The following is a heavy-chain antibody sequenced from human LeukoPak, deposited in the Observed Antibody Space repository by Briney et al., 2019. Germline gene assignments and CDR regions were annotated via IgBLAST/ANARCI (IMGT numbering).Heavy chain of an antibody. V-gene: IGHV3-30-3*01. Sequence: PGGSLKLSCAASGFTFSGSPMHWVRQAPGKGLEWVAVISYDGSNKYYADSVKGRFTISRDNSKNTLYLQMNSLRAEDTAVYYCARRATVTKYNWFDPWGQGTLVTVSS. CDR2: ISYDGSNK. CDR1: GFTFSGSP. CDR3: ARRATVTKYNWFDP. J-gene: IGHJ5*02. D-gene: IGHD4-17*01.